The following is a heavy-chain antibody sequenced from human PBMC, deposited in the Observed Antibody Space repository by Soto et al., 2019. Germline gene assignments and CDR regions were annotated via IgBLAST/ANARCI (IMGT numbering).Heavy chain of an antibody. Sequence: QVQLVQSGAEVKKPGSSVKVSCKASGGTFSSYAISWVRQAPGQGLEWMGGIIPIFGTANYAQKFQGRVTMTADESTSTAYRALSSLRSEDTAVYYCARVVLGYYYYGMDVWGQGTTVTVSS. J-gene: IGHJ6*02. CDR3: ARVVLGYYYYGMDV. CDR1: GGTFSSYA. CDR2: IIPIFGTA. V-gene: IGHV1-69*12. D-gene: IGHD2-15*01.